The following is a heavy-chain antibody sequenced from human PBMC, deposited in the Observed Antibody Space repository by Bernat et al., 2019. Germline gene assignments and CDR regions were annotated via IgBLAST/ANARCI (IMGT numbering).Heavy chain of an antibody. D-gene: IGHD3-3*01. CDR3: ALITIFGGVDPDNWFDP. V-gene: IGHV3-21*04. J-gene: IGHJ5*02. CDR1: GFTFSSYS. CDR2: ISSSSSDI. Sequence: EVQLVESGGGLVKPGGSLRLSCAASGFTFSSYSMNWVRQAPGKGLEWVSSISSSSSDIYDADAVKGGFTISRDNAKNSRYRQMNSLRAEDTAVYYCALITIFGGVDPDNWFDPWGQGTLVTVSS.